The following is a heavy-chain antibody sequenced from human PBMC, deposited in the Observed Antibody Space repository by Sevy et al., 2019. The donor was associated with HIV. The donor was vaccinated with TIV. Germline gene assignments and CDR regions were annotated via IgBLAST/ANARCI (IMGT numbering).Heavy chain of an antibody. D-gene: IGHD2-8*01. CDR3: AREGCTQPHDY. CDR1: GFTFAKYS. Sequence: GGSLRLSCAASGFTFAKYSMSWVRQAPGNGLEWVSTFSFGCGRINYADSVKGRFTISRDDSKNTLFLQMNSLRAEDTATCFCAREGCTQPHDYWGQGTLVTVSS. CDR2: FSFGCGRI. V-gene: IGHV3-23*01. J-gene: IGHJ4*02.